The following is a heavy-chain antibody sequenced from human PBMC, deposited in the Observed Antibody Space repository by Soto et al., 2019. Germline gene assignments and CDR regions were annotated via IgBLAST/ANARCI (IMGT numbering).Heavy chain of an antibody. CDR2: IVSSSAYT. V-gene: IGHV3-11*06. CDR1: GFTFSDYY. D-gene: IGHD6-13*01. Sequence: PGGSLRLSCAASGFTFSDYYMSWIRQAPGKGLEWVSYIVSSSAYTNYADSVKGRFTISRDNAKNSLYLEMNSLRAEDTAVYYCARLRGSSWYMGGLLDYYRQRTLDTVTS. J-gene: IGHJ4*02. CDR3: ARLRGSSWYMGGLLDY.